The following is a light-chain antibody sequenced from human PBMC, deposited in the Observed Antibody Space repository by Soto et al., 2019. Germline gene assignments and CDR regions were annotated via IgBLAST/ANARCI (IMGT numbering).Light chain of an antibody. J-gene: IGKJ3*01. CDR2: DAS. CDR1: QDISNY. V-gene: IGKV1-33*01. Sequence: DIQMTQSPSSLSASVGDRVTITCQASQDISNYLNWYQQKPGKDPKLLIYDASNLETGVPSRFIGSGSGTDFTFTISSLQPADIATYYCQQYDNLPPFTFGPGTKVDIK. CDR3: QQYDNLPPFT.